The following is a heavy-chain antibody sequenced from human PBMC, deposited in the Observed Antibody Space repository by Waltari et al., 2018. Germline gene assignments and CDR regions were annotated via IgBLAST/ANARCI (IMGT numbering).Heavy chain of an antibody. CDR2: IIPLFGKT. J-gene: IGHJ3*02. D-gene: IGHD6-13*01. V-gene: IGHV1-69*01. CDR3: ARGSYSSSWFNLKAFHI. Sequence: QVQLLQSGAEVKKPGSSVKVSCKASGGSFRNYAISWVRQAPGQGLEWMGGIIPLFGKTNYAQKFQGRLTITADESTTIAYMDVSSLRFEDTAVYYCARGSYSSSWFNLKAFHIWGQGTMVTVSS. CDR1: GGSFRNYA.